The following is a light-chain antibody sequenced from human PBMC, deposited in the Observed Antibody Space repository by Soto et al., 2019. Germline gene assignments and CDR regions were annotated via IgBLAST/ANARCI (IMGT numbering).Light chain of an antibody. CDR2: YDD. CDR3: AAWDDSLNGWV. V-gene: IGLV1-36*01. Sequence: QSVLTQPPSVSGAPRQRVTISCSGSSSNIGENAVNWYQQVPGKAPKLLIYYDDLLPSGVSDRFSGSKSGTSASLAISGLQSEDEADYYCAAWDDSLNGWVFGGGTKLTV. J-gene: IGLJ3*02. CDR1: SSNIGENA.